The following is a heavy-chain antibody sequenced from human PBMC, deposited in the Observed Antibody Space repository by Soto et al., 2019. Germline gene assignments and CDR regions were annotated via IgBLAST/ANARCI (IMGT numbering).Heavy chain of an antibody. Sequence: SETLSLTCTVSNGSISSYYWGWIRQPPGKGLEWIGYIYYSGSTNYNPSLKSRVTISVDTSKNQFSLKLGSVTAADTAVYYCARYSSSWYVFDYWGQGTLVTVSS. D-gene: IGHD6-13*01. CDR1: NGSISSYY. CDR3: ARYSSSWYVFDY. V-gene: IGHV4-59*08. CDR2: IYYSGST. J-gene: IGHJ4*02.